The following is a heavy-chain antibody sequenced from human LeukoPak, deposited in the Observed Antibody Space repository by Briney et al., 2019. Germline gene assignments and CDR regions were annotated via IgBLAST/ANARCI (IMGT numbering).Heavy chain of an antibody. V-gene: IGHV1-18*01. CDR3: ARVLRIGIVGATLGY. D-gene: IGHD1-26*01. CDR1: GYTFTNYS. J-gene: IGHJ4*02. Sequence: ASVKVSCKASGYTFTNYSISWVRQAPGQGLEWMGWISAYNGNTNYAQKLQGRVTMTTDTSTSTAYMELRSLRSDDTAVYYCARVLRIGIVGATLGYWGQGTLVTVSS. CDR2: ISAYNGNT.